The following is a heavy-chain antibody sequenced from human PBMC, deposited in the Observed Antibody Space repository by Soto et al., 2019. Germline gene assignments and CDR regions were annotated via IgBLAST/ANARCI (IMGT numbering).Heavy chain of an antibody. Sequence: QVQLVQSGAEVKKPGSSVKVSCKASGGTFSSYAISWVRQAPGQGLEWMGGIIPIFGTANYAQKFQGRVTITADESTRTAYMELSSLRSEDTAVYYCARSQSYYYDSSGYYYFDYWGQGTLVTVSS. D-gene: IGHD3-22*01. CDR3: ARSQSYYYDSSGYYYFDY. CDR2: IIPIFGTA. CDR1: GGTFSSYA. V-gene: IGHV1-69*01. J-gene: IGHJ4*02.